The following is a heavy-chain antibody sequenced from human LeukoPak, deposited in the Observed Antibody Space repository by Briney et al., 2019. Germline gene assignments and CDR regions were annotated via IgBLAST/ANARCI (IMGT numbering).Heavy chain of an antibody. CDR1: GGTFSNYA. CDR2: VIPIFGTA. D-gene: IGHD4-17*01. Sequence: SVKVSCKASGGTFSNYAISWVRQAPGQGLEWMGGVIPIFGTANYAQKFQGRVTITADKSTSTAYMELSSLRSEDTAVYYCARRGLYGAHNWFDPWGQGTLVTVSS. J-gene: IGHJ5*02. V-gene: IGHV1-69*06. CDR3: ARRGLYGAHNWFDP.